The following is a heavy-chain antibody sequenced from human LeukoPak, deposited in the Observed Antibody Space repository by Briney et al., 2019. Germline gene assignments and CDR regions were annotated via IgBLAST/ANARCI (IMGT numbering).Heavy chain of an antibody. Sequence: PGGSLRLSCAASGFTFSSYWMSWVRQAPGKGLEWVANIQQDGSEKYYVDSVKGRFTISRDNSKNTLYLQMNSLRAEDTAVYYCARVGRVPAATGPYNWFDPWGQGTLVTVSS. D-gene: IGHD2-2*01. J-gene: IGHJ5*02. V-gene: IGHV3-7*03. CDR1: GFTFSSYW. CDR2: IQQDGSEK. CDR3: ARVGRVPAATGPYNWFDP.